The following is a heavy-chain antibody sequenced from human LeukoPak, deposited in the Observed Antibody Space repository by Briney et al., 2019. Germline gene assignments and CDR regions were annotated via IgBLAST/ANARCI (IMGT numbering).Heavy chain of an antibody. J-gene: IGHJ4*02. CDR3: ATLAGSNKPDY. CDR2: IYPGDSDT. V-gene: IGHV5-51*01. D-gene: IGHD4-11*01. Sequence: GASVKVSCKASGYTFTSYWIGWVRQMPGKGLEWMGIIYPGDSDTRYSPSFQGQVTISADKSISTAYLQWSSLKASDTAMYYCATLAGSNKPDYWGQGTLVTVSS. CDR1: GYTFTSYW.